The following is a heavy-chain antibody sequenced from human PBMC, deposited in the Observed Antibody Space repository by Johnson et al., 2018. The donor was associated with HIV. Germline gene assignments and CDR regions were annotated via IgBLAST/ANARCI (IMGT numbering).Heavy chain of an antibody. CDR2: IKQDGSEK. CDR1: GFTFSSYW. Sequence: MLLVESGGGLVQPGGSLRLSCAASGFTFSSYWMSWVRQAPGKGLEWVANIKQDGSEKYYVDSVKGRFTISRDNAKNSLYLQMNSLRAEDTALYYCAKDTNMGSSWFVDAFDIWGQGTMVTVSS. D-gene: IGHD6-13*01. J-gene: IGHJ3*02. V-gene: IGHV3-7*05. CDR3: AKDTNMGSSWFVDAFDI.